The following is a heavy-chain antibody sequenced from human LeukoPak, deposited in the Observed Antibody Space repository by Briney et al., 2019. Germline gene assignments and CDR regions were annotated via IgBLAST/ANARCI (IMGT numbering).Heavy chain of an antibody. Sequence: ASVKVSCKASGYTFTSYGISWVRQSPAQWLEQMGWFSAYNGNTNYAQKLQGRVTMTTDTSTSTAYMELRSLRSDDTAVYYCARGTDYYDSSGYSYYFDYWGQRTLVTGSS. CDR2: FSAYNGNT. D-gene: IGHD3-22*01. V-gene: IGHV1-18*01. J-gene: IGHJ4*02. CDR3: ARGTDYYDSSGYSYYFDY. CDR1: GYTFTSYG.